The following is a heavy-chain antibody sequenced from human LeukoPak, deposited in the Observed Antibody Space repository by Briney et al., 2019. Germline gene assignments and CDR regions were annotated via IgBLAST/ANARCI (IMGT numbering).Heavy chain of an antibody. V-gene: IGHV4-34*01. CDR3: ARHRGWLDQ. CDR2: INHSGST. Sequence: SETLSLTCAVYGGSFSAYYWSWIRQPPGKGLEWIGEINHSGSTNYNPSLKSRVTISVDTSKNQFSLNLSSVTAADTAVYYCARHRGWLDQWGQGTLVTVSS. D-gene: IGHD3-10*01. J-gene: IGHJ4*02. CDR1: GGSFSAYY.